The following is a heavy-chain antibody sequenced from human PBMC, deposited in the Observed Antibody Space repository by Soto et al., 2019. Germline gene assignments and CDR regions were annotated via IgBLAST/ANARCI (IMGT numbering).Heavy chain of an antibody. Sequence: QVQLQESGPGLVRPSQTLSLICTVSGCSINSGDSYWNWIRQHPEKGLEWIGYINYRGSTFYNPSLKSRIIISVDTSKNQFSLKLSSVTAADTAVYYCARDAPGVAPYWGQGTLVTVSS. D-gene: IGHD2-15*01. CDR3: ARDAPGVAPY. J-gene: IGHJ4*02. CDR1: GCSINSGDSY. V-gene: IGHV4-31*03. CDR2: INYRGST.